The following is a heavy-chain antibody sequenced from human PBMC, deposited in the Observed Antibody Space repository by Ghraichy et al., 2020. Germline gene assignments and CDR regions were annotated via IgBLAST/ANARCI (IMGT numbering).Heavy chain of an antibody. Sequence: GALRLSCAASGFTFSTYWMNWVRQAPGKGLEWVANIKSDGSEKYYVDSVKGRFTISRDNTKNSLYLQMNSLRAEDTAVYYCARDKGYNNFWSGSDYWGQGTLVTVSS. CDR2: IKSDGSEK. CDR3: ARDKGYNNFWSGSDY. D-gene: IGHD3-3*01. J-gene: IGHJ4*02. CDR1: GFTFSTYW. V-gene: IGHV3-7*01.